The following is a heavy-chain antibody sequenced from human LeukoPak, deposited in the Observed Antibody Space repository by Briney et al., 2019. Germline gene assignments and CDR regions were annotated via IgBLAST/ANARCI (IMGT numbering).Heavy chain of an antibody. CDR2: IYYTGNT. Sequence: SETLSLPCTVSGGSISNYYWNWIRQPPGKGLEWIGYIYYTGNTNYNPSLKSRVTISVDTSKNQFSLKLSSVTAADTAVYYCARDGYYASDSFYFDYWGQGTLVTVSS. V-gene: IGHV4-59*01. D-gene: IGHD3-10*01. J-gene: IGHJ4*02. CDR3: ARDGYYASDSFYFDY. CDR1: GGSISNYY.